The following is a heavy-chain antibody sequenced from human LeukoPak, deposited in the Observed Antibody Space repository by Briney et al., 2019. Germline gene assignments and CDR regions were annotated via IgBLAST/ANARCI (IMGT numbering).Heavy chain of an antibody. Sequence: GGSLRLSCAPSGFTFSSYAMSWVRQAPAKGREWVSAISGSGGSTYYADSVKGRFTISRDNSKNTLYLQMNSLRAEDTAVYYCAKNYGGVDYWGQGTLVTVSS. D-gene: IGHD4-23*01. V-gene: IGHV3-23*01. CDR3: AKNYGGVDY. CDR1: GFTFSSYA. J-gene: IGHJ4*02. CDR2: ISGSGGST.